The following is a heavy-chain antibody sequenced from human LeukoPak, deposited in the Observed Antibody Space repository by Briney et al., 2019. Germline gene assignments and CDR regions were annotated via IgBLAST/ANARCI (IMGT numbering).Heavy chain of an antibody. J-gene: IGHJ5*02. D-gene: IGHD1-7*01. Sequence: PSETLSLTCTVSGASISSYYWSWIGQPAGKALEWIGRTYVTGSTTYNPSLESRVTMSLDTSKNHFSLKLRSVTAADTAVYYCARDSGTTGEVKFDPWGQGTLVTVSS. CDR3: ARDSGTTGEVKFDP. V-gene: IGHV4-4*07. CDR2: TYVTGST. CDR1: GASISSYY.